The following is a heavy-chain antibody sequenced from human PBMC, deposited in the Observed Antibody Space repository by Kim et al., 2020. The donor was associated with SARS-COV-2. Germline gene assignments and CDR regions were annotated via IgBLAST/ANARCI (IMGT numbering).Heavy chain of an antibody. CDR3: AGGIYSNCYWFHMDV. D-gene: IGHD1-26*01. V-gene: IGHV3-48*03. J-gene: IGHJ6*03. Sequence: DSVKGRFTTSRDNARNSLYLQLTSLGAEDTAVHYCAGGIYSNCYWFHMDVWGKGTTVTVSS.